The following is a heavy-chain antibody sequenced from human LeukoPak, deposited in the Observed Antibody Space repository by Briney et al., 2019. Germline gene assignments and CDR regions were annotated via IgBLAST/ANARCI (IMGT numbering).Heavy chain of an antibody. Sequence: GRSLRLSCTASGFTFGDYAMSWVRQAPGKGLEWVGFIRSKPYGWTADYAASLKDRFTISRDDSKSIAYLQMNSLESEDTAVYYCTRESVGSLSSDFWGQGTLVTVSS. J-gene: IGHJ4*02. CDR3: TRESVGSLSSDF. D-gene: IGHD2-15*01. CDR1: GFTFGDYA. CDR2: IRSKPYGWTA. V-gene: IGHV3-49*04.